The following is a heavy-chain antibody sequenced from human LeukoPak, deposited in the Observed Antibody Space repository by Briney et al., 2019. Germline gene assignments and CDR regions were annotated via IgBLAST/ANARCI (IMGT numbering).Heavy chain of an antibody. V-gene: IGHV5-51*03. Sequence: PGESLKISCKGSGYSFTSYWIGWVRQMPEKGLEWMGIIYPGASDTRSSPSFQGQVTISAHKSISTAYLQWSSLKASDTAMYYCARRLGAINDAFDIWGQGTMVTVSS. J-gene: IGHJ3*02. CDR3: ARRLGAINDAFDI. CDR2: IYPGASDT. CDR1: GYSFTSYW. D-gene: IGHD3-10*01.